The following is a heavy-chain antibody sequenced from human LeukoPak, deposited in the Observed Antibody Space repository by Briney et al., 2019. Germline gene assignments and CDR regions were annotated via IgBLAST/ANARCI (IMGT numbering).Heavy chain of an antibody. CDR1: GYTFTSYD. Sequence: VASVKVSCKASGYTFTSYDTNWVRQATGQGLEWMGWMSPNSDNTGYAQKFQGRVTFTRDTSISTAYMELRSLTSEDTAVYYCARDYGGSSGWFDPWGQGTLVTVSS. CDR2: MSPNSDNT. J-gene: IGHJ5*02. V-gene: IGHV1-8*01. CDR3: ARDYGGSSGWFDP. D-gene: IGHD4-23*01.